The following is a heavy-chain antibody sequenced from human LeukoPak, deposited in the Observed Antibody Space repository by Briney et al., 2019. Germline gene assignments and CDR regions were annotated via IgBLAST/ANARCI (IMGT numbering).Heavy chain of an antibody. V-gene: IGHV1-2*02. Sequence: GASVKVSCKASGYTFTCYYMHWVRQAPGQGLEWMGWINPNSGGTNYAQKFQGRVTMTRDTSISTAYMELSRLRSDDTAVYYCARGHCSSTSCRRNWFDPWGQGTLVTVSS. CDR3: ARGHCSSTSCRRNWFDP. D-gene: IGHD2-2*01. J-gene: IGHJ5*02. CDR2: INPNSGGT. CDR1: GYTFTCYY.